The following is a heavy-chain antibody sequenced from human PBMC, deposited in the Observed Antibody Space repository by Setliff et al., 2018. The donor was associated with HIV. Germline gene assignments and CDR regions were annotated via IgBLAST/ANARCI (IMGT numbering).Heavy chain of an antibody. D-gene: IGHD3-10*01. CDR1: GYTFTSYA. CDR2: INAGNGNT. V-gene: IGHV1-3*01. J-gene: IGHJ3*02. Sequence: ASVKVSCKASGYTFTSYAMHWVRQAPGQRLEWMGWINAGNGNTKYSQKFQGRVTMTTNTSINTAYMELSSLRSEDTAVYYCARMYYYSSGSYFNRGHDAFDIWGQGTMVTVSS. CDR3: ARMYYYSSGSYFNRGHDAFDI.